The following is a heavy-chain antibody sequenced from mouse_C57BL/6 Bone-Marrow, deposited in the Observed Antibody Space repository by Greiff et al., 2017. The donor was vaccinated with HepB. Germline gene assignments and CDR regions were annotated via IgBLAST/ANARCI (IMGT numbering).Heavy chain of an antibody. Sequence: VQLVESGAELARPGASVKLSCKASGYTFTSYGISWVKQRTGQGLEWIGEIYPRSGNTYYNEKFKGKATLTADKSSSTAYMELRSLTSEDSAVYFCAREVYGNYDFDYWGQGTTLTVSS. CDR1: GYTFTSYG. J-gene: IGHJ2*01. V-gene: IGHV1-81*01. CDR3: AREVYGNYDFDY. CDR2: IYPRSGNT. D-gene: IGHD2-1*01.